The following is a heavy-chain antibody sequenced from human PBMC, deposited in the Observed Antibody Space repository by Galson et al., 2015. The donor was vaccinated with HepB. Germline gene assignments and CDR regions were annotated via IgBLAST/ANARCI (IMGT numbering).Heavy chain of an antibody. CDR2: FDPEDGET. CDR3: ATAPGPMIENYFDY. J-gene: IGHJ4*02. V-gene: IGHV1-24*01. D-gene: IGHD3-22*01. CDR1: GYTLTELP. Sequence: SVKVSCKVSGYTLTELPMHWVRQAPGKGLEWMGGFDPEDGETIYAQKFQGRVTMTEDTSTDTAYMELSSLRSEDTAVYYCATAPGPMIENYFDYWGQGTLVTVSS.